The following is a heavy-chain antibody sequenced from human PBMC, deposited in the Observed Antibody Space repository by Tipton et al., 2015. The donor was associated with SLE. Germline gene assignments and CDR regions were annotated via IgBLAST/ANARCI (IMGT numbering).Heavy chain of an antibody. CDR2: ISYDGSNK. CDR3: AREALTGDRSGAFDI. V-gene: IGHV3-30-3*01. D-gene: IGHD7-27*01. Sequence: RSLRPSCAASGFTFSSYAMHWVRQAPGKGLEWVAVISYDGSNKNYADSVKGRFTISRDNSKNTLYLQMNSLRAEDTAVYYCAREALTGDRSGAFDIWGQGTMFTVSS. J-gene: IGHJ3*02. CDR1: GFTFSSYA.